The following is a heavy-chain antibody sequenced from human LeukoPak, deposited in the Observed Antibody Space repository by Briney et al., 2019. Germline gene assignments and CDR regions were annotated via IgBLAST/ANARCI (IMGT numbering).Heavy chain of an antibody. Sequence: TLSLTCTVSGSISSGSYYWSWIRQPAGKGLEWIGRIYVSGSTNYNPSLESRVTISVDTSKNQFSLQLTSLTAADTAVYYCAREGQQLVPPFDYWGQGTLVTVSS. D-gene: IGHD6-6*01. CDR3: AREGQQLVPPFDY. CDR2: IYVSGST. CDR1: GSISSGSYY. J-gene: IGHJ4*02. V-gene: IGHV4-61*02.